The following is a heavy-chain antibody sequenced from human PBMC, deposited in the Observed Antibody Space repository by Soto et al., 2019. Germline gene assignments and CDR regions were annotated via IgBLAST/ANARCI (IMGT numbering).Heavy chain of an antibody. V-gene: IGHV3-30*18. D-gene: IGHD6-19*01. Sequence: PGGSLRLSCVGSGFNFGDYGMHWVRHTPGKGLEWVAVIGNDGAARFYGDSVKGRFSISRDNSRSTFYLQMNSLRPEDTAMYYCAKETIAVAGPTFFDFWGQGTQVTVSS. CDR2: IGNDGAAR. CDR1: GFNFGDYG. CDR3: AKETIAVAGPTFFDF. J-gene: IGHJ4*02.